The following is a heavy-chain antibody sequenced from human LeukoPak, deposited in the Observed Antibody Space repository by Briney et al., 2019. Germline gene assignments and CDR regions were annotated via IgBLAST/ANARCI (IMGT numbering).Heavy chain of an antibody. D-gene: IGHD4-11*01. CDR3: ARDRHSNYWEFDY. V-gene: IGHV3-66*01. CDR1: GFTFGDYY. Sequence: GGSLRLSCAASGFTFGDYYMSWVRQAPGKGLEWVSVIYSGGSTYYADSVKGRFTISRDNSKNTLYLQMNSLRAEDTAVYYCARDRHSNYWEFDYWGQGTLVTVSS. CDR2: IYSGGST. J-gene: IGHJ4*02.